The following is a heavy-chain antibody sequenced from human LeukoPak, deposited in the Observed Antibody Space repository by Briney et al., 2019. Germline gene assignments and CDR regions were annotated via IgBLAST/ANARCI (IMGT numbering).Heavy chain of an antibody. J-gene: IGHJ5*02. Sequence: ASVKVSCKASGYTFTSYGISWVRQAPGQGLEWMGWISAYNGNTNYAQKLQGRVTMTTDTSTSTAYMELRSLRSDDTAVYYCARGRPPGYSSGWYDWFDPWGQGTLVTVSS. CDR2: ISAYNGNT. CDR1: GYTFTSYG. CDR3: ARGRPPGYSSGWYDWFDP. D-gene: IGHD6-19*01. V-gene: IGHV1-18*01.